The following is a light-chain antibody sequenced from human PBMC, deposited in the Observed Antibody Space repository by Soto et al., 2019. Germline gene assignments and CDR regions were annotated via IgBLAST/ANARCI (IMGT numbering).Light chain of an antibody. CDR2: GIS. CDR1: QSINRN. CDR3: QQYTQGPIT. V-gene: IGKV3D-15*01. Sequence: VVMTQSPATLSVSPGERAALSCRSIQSINRNYLAWYQQKPGQAPRLLIYGISSRATGIPDRFSGSGSGTEFPLTISSLQPEDFAIYYCQQYTQGPITVGQGTRMEIK. J-gene: IGKJ5*01.